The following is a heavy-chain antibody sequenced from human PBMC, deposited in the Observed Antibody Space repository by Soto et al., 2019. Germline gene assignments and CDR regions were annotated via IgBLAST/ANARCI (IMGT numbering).Heavy chain of an antibody. J-gene: IGHJ4*02. CDR2: ISGSGGST. CDR3: ARGVGFTVHITMVRGVIMLPEGFDY. Sequence: PGGSLRLSCAASGFTFSSYAMSWVRQAPGKGLEWVSAISGSGGSTYYADSVKGRFTISRDNSKNTLYLQMNSLRAEDTAVYYCARGVGFTVHITMVRGVIMLPEGFDYWGQGTLVTVSS. V-gene: IGHV3-23*01. D-gene: IGHD3-10*01. CDR1: GFTFSSYA.